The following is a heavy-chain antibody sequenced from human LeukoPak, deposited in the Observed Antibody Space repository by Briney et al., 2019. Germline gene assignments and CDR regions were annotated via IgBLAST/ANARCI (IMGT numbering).Heavy chain of an antibody. CDR3: ARDFNWAFDL. CDR2: ISGGGGNM. J-gene: IGHJ4*02. D-gene: IGHD1-1*01. V-gene: IGHV3-48*01. CDR1: GFIFSSYS. Sequence: GGSLRLSCAASGFIFSSYSMNWVRQAPGKGLEWISYISGGGGNMHYADSVEGRFTISRDNAKNSVYLQMNSLRAEDSAIYYCARDFNWAFDLWGQGTLVTVSS.